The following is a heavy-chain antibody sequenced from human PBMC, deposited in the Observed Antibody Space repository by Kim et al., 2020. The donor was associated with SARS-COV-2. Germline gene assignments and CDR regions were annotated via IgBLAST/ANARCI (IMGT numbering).Heavy chain of an antibody. J-gene: IGHJ6*02. D-gene: IGHD6-13*01. CDR3: ARYKIAAAGIESYYYYGMDV. V-gene: IGHV5-10-1*01. CDR2: IDPSDSYT. CDR1: GYSFTSYW. Sequence: GESLKISCKGSGYSFTSYWISWVRQMPGKGLEWMGRIDPSDSYTNYSPSFQGHVTISADKSISTAYLQWSSLKASDTAMYYCARYKIAAAGIESYYYYGMDVWGQGTTVTVSS.